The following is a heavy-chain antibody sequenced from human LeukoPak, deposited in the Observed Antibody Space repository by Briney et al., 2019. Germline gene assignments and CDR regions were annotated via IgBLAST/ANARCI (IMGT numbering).Heavy chain of an antibody. CDR1: GGSISGYY. V-gene: IGHV4-59*08. D-gene: IGHD2-21*02. J-gene: IGHJ4*02. Sequence: PSETLSLTCAVSGGSISGYYWSWIRQPPGRGLEWIGYLYYSGSTNYNPSLKSRVTMSVDTSKNQFSLQLRSVTAADTAVYYCARRSRRYCGGDCYAFDYWGQGTLVTVSS. CDR2: LYYSGST. CDR3: ARRSRRYCGGDCYAFDY.